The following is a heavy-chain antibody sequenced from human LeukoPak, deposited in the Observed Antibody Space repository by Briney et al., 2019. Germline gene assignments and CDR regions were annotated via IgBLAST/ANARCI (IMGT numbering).Heavy chain of an antibody. D-gene: IGHD2-2*01. Sequence: SVKVSCKASGGTFSSYAISWVRQAPGQGLEWMGRIIPILGIASYAQKFQGRVTITADKSTSTAYMELSSLRSEDTAVYYCARDRRGPLPIVVVPAAIYYYGMDVWGQGTTVTVSS. CDR3: ARDRRGPLPIVVVPAAIYYYGMDV. CDR1: GGTFSSYA. J-gene: IGHJ6*02. V-gene: IGHV1-69*04. CDR2: IIPILGIA.